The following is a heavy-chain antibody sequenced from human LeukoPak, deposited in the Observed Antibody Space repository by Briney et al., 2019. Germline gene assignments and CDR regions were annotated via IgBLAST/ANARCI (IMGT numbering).Heavy chain of an antibody. CDR2: IYYSGST. CDR3: ARADSIDLGGYFDY. Sequence: NPSETLSLTCTVSGGSISSSSYYWGWIRQPPGKGLEWIGSIYYSGSTYYNPSLKSRVTISVDTSKNQFSLKLSSVTAADTAVYYCARADSIDLGGYFDYWGQGTLVTVSS. CDR1: GGSISSSSYY. V-gene: IGHV4-39*07. D-gene: IGHD6-6*01. J-gene: IGHJ4*02.